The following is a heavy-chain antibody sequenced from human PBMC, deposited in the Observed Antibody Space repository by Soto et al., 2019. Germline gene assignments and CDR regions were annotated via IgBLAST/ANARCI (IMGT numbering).Heavy chain of an antibody. Sequence: QLQLQESGPGLVRPSGTLSLTCAVSGGFTSTNNWWSWVRQPPGKGLAWIGDAYHSGSTEYNPSLKRRVSISEDKSNNQLSLKLTSATAAPTAVYYCATSPTSSYYGGSATFDYWDQGTLVTVSS. CDR3: ATSPTSSYYGGSATFDY. CDR2: AYHSGST. V-gene: IGHV4-4*02. J-gene: IGHJ4*02. CDR1: GGFTSTNNW. D-gene: IGHD3-10*01.